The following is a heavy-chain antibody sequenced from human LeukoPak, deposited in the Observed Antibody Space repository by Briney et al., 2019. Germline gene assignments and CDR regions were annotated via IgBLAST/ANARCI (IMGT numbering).Heavy chain of an antibody. D-gene: IGHD2-8*01. J-gene: IGHJ4*02. CDR2: ISAYNGNT. Sequence: ASVKVSCKASGYTFTSYGISWVRQAPGQGLEWMGWISAYNGNTNYAQKLQGRVTMTTDTSTSTAYMELSRLRSDDTAVYYCARYSVLMATFDYWGQGTLVTVSS. V-gene: IGHV1-18*01. CDR3: ARYSVLMATFDY. CDR1: GYTFTSYG.